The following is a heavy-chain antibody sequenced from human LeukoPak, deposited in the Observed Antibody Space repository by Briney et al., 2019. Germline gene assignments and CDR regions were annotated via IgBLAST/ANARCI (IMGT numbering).Heavy chain of an antibody. D-gene: IGHD5-12*01. J-gene: IGHJ6*02. V-gene: IGHV1-69*13. CDR1: GGTFSGYA. CDR2: IIPIFGTA. CDR3: ARDPDIVSYGMDV. Sequence: ASVKVSCKASGGTFSGYAISWVRQAPGQGLEWMGGIIPIFGTANYAQKFQGRVTITADESTSTAYMELSSLRSDDTAVYYCARDPDIVSYGMDVWGQGTTVTVSS.